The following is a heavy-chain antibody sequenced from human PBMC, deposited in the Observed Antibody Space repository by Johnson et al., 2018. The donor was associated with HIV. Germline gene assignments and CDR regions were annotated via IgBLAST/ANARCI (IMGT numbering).Heavy chain of an antibody. J-gene: IGHJ3*02. Sequence: QVQLVESGGGLVQPGGSLRLSCAASGFTFSSYGMHWVRQAPGKGLEWVAVVWSAGINKYYADSVRGRFTISRDNSKNTLYLQMNSLRAEDMAVYYCAGLGGSHDAFDIWGQGTMVTVSS. D-gene: IGHD1-26*01. CDR1: GFTFSSYG. CDR2: VWSAGINK. V-gene: IGHV3-33*01. CDR3: AGLGGSHDAFDI.